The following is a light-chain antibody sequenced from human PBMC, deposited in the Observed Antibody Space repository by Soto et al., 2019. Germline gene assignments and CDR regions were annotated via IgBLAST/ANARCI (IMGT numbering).Light chain of an antibody. CDR3: AAWDDSLNGYV. CDR1: SGDVGTYDL. V-gene: IGLV2-23*01. J-gene: IGLJ1*01. CDR2: EAT. Sequence: QSVLTQPASVSGSPGQSITISCTGTSGDVGTYDLVSWYQHHPGAAPKLMIYEATRRPSGISNRFSGSKSGNTASLTISGLQSEDEADYYCAAWDDSLNGYVFGTGTKVTVL.